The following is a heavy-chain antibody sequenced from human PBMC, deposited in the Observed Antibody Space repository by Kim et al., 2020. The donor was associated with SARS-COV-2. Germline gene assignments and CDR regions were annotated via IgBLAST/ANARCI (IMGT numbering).Heavy chain of an antibody. CDR1: GFTFSSYA. CDR3: ARDQGMVRGVPGYYYYCIDV. D-gene: IGHD3-10*01. CDR2: ISYDGSNK. J-gene: IGHJ6*02. Sequence: GGSLRLSCAASGFTFSSYAMHWVRQAPGKGLEWVAVISYDGSNKYYADSVKGRFTISRDNSKNTLYLQMNSLRAEDTAVYYCARDQGMVRGVPGYYYYCIDVWGQGTTVTVSS. V-gene: IGHV3-30-3*01.